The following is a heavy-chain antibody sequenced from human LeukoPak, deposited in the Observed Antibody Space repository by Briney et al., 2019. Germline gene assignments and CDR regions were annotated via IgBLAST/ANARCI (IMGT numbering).Heavy chain of an antibody. CDR3: ARDSVGGGDCYS. J-gene: IGHJ5*02. V-gene: IGHV1-69*05. D-gene: IGHD2-21*02. CDR2: IIPMFHKT. CDR1: GGTFSSYS. Sequence: SVKVSCKASGGTFSSYSISWVRQAPGQRLEWMGNIIPMFHKTNYAQILQGRVTITTDESTTTAYMELSSLRPEDTAVYYCARDSVGGGDCYSWGQGTLVTVSS.